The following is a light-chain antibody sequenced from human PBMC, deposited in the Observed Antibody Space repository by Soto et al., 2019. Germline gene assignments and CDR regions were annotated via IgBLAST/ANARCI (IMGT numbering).Light chain of an antibody. J-gene: IGKJ5*01. CDR1: QSVSNNY. Sequence: EIVLSQSPCTLSLSPGERATLSCRASQSVSNNYLAWYQQKPGQAPRLLIYGASTRATGIPDRFSGSGSGTDFTLTISRLEPEDFAVYYCQQRSNWPITFGQGTRLEIK. CDR3: QQRSNWPIT. CDR2: GAS. V-gene: IGKV3D-20*02.